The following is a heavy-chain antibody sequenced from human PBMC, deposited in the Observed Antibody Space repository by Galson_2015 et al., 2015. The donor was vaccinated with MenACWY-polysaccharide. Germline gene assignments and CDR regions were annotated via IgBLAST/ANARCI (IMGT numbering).Heavy chain of an antibody. J-gene: IGHJ5*02. V-gene: IGHV3-48*01. CDR1: GFTFSSYS. CDR2: ISGSSGTI. Sequence: SLRLSCAASGFTFSSYSMNWVRQAPGKGLEWISYISGSSGTIYYADSVKGRFTISRDNAKNSLYLQMNSLRAEDTAVYYCARYQGAAGTGLNWLVPWGPGTLVTVSS. CDR3: ARYQGAAGTGLNWLVP. D-gene: IGHD1-14*01.